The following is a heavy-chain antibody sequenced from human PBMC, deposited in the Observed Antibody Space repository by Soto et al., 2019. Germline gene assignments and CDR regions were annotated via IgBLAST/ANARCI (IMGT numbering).Heavy chain of an antibody. CDR3: ARSMPAAGTFDY. V-gene: IGHV2-70*04. Sequence: SGPTLVNPTQTLTLTCTVSGVSLSTSGMRVSWIRQPPGQALEWLARIDWDDEKYYSTSLKTRLAISKDTSKNQVVLTMTNMDPVDTATYYCARSMPAAGTFDYWGQGTLVTVSS. CDR2: IDWDDEK. CDR1: GVSLSTSGMR. D-gene: IGHD6-13*01. J-gene: IGHJ4*02.